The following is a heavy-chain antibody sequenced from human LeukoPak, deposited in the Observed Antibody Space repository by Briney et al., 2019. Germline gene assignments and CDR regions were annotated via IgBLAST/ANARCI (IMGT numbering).Heavy chain of an antibody. CDR1: GGSFSGYY. V-gene: IGHV4-34*01. CDR2: INHSGST. CDR3: ARGARTYYDYVWGSYRYTVGFDY. D-gene: IGHD3-16*02. Sequence: PSETLSLTCAVYGGSFSGYYWSWIRQPPGKGLEWIGEINHSGSTNYNPSLKSRVTIPVDTSKNQFSLKLSSVTAADTAVYYCARGARTYYDYVWGSYRYTVGFDYWGQGTLVTVSS. J-gene: IGHJ4*02.